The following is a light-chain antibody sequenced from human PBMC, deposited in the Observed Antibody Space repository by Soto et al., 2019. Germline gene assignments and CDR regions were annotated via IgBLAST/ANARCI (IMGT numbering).Light chain of an antibody. J-gene: IGKJ1*01. CDR3: QQYCSSPWT. Sequence: EIVLTQSPGTLSLSPGERATLSCRASQSVSSSYLAWYQQKPGQAPRLLIYGASSRATGIPDMFSGSGSGTDFTLTVSRLEPEDFAVYYCQQYCSSPWTFGQGTKGEIK. V-gene: IGKV3-20*01. CDR1: QSVSSSY. CDR2: GAS.